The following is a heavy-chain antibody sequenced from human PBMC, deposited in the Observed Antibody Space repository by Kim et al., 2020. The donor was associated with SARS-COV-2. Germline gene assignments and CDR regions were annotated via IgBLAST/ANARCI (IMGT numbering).Heavy chain of an antibody. CDR2: ISGNSDSK. J-gene: IGHJ4*02. D-gene: IGHD2-21*02. V-gene: IGHV3-23*01. Sequence: GGSLRLSCAASGFTFSAYVMSWVRQRPGKGLEWVSGISGNSDSKYYAESVKGRFTVSRDNSKNTLYLQMSDLRPEDTAVYSCAKTWGDDCYGGEYWGQGTLVTVSA. CDR3: AKTWGDDCYGGEY. CDR1: GFTFSAYV.